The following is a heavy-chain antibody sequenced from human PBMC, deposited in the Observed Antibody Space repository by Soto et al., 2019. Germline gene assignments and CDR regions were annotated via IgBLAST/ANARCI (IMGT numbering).Heavy chain of an antibody. Sequence: QITLKESGHPPVKPTQTLTLTCTFSGISLSTSGVAVGWIRKPPGEALEWLAFIYWDDDKRYTPSLKGRLTITKDTSKIQELLTVTNMDIVDTATYYGTHIGDPALYYDYWGQGTLVTLGS. CDR3: THIGDPALYYDY. J-gene: IGHJ4*02. CDR1: GISLSTSGVA. D-gene: IGHD2-21*01. CDR2: IYWDDDK. V-gene: IGHV2-5*02.